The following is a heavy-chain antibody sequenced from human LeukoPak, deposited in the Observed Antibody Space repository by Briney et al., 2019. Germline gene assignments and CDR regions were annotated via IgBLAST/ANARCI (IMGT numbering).Heavy chain of an antibody. Sequence: ASVKVSCKASGYTFTGYYMHWVRQAPGQGLEWMGWINPNSGGTNYAQKFQGRVTMTRDTSTSTAYMELSRLRSDDTAVYYCARGTYYYGSGSYYKELDPWGQGTLVTVSS. CDR2: INPNSGGT. CDR3: ARGTYYYGSGSYYKELDP. J-gene: IGHJ5*02. D-gene: IGHD3-10*01. CDR1: GYTFTGYY. V-gene: IGHV1-2*02.